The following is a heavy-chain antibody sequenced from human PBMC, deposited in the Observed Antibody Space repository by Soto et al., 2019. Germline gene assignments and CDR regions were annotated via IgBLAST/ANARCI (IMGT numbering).Heavy chain of an antibody. D-gene: IGHD6-19*01. J-gene: IGHJ4*02. V-gene: IGHV3-74*03. CDR1: GLTFRSYW. CDR3: ARDRGRSSSGSTRFFDY. Sequence: PGGSLRLSCAASGLTFRSYWMHWVRQAPGKGLVWVSRINTDGSVAMYVDSVKGRFTISRDNAKNSLYLQMNSLRAEDTAVYYCARDRGRSSSGSTRFFDYWGQGTPVTVSS. CDR2: INTDGSVA.